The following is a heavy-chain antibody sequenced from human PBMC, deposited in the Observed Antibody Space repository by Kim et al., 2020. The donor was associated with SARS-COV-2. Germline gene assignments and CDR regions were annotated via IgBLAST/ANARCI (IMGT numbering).Heavy chain of an antibody. CDR3: ARDKPYYGSGSLIDY. J-gene: IGHJ4*02. CDR2: ISSSSSTI. V-gene: IGHV3-48*02. Sequence: GGSLRLSCAASGFTFSSYSMNWVRQAPGKGLEWVSYISSSSSTIYYADSVKGRFTISRDNAKNSLYLQMNSLRDEDTAVYYCARDKPYYGSGSLIDYWGQGTLVTVSS. D-gene: IGHD3-10*01. CDR1: GFTFSSYS.